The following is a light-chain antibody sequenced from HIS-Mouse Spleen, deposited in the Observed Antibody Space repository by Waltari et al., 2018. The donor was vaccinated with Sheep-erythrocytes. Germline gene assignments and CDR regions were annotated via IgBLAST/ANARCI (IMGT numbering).Light chain of an antibody. CDR2: QDS. V-gene: IGLV3-1*01. CDR3: QAWDSSTYV. Sequence: SYELTQPPSVSVSPGQTASITCSGDKLGDKYACWYQQKPGQSPVLVIYQDSKRPSGIPERFSDPNSGNTATLSISGTQAMDEADYYCQAWDSSTYVFGTGTKVTVL. CDR1: KLGDKY. J-gene: IGLJ1*01.